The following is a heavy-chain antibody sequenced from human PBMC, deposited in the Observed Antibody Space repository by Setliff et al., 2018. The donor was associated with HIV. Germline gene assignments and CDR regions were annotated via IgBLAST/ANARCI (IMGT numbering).Heavy chain of an antibody. V-gene: IGHV4-61*09. Sequence: SETLSLTCTVSGDSISSGGYFWIWIQQPAGKGLEWIGHISTTGSTNYNPSLKSRVIMSVDTSRNQFSLKLSSVTAADTAVYYCARGHDNKYYYFYYMDVWGKGTTVTVSS. D-gene: IGHD3-9*01. J-gene: IGHJ6*03. CDR3: ARGHDNKYYYFYYMDV. CDR1: GDSISSGGYF. CDR2: ISTTGST.